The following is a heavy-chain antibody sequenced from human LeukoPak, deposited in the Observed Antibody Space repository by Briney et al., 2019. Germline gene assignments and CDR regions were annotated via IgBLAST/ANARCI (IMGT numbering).Heavy chain of an antibody. V-gene: IGHV1-18*01. J-gene: IGHJ4*02. D-gene: IGHD2-15*01. CDR1: GYTFSSYG. Sequence: ASVKVSCKASGYTFSSYGISWVRQAPGQGLEWMGWSSTYNGNTNYAQKLQGRVTMATETSTSTAYMELRSLRSDDTAVYYCARDGGSGAYPYWGQGTLVTVSS. CDR3: ARDGGSGAYPY. CDR2: SSTYNGNT.